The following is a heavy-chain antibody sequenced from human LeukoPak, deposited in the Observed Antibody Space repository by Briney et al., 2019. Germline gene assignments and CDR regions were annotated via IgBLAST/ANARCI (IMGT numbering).Heavy chain of an antibody. CDR3: ARLYVRPSGWPGYHYYYFDV. V-gene: IGHV4-34*01. CDR2: IDHRGST. Sequence: SETLCLTCAVYGGSFSGSYWSWIRQPPGRGLEWIGEIDHRGSTKYNPSLTSRITISLDTSKNQFSLRLSSLTAADTAVYYCARLYVRPSGWPGYHYYYFDVWGKGTTVTVSS. CDR1: GGSFSGSY. D-gene: IGHD6-19*01. J-gene: IGHJ6*03.